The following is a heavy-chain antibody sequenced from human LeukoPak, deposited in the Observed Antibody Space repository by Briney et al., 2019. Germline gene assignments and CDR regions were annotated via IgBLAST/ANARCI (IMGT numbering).Heavy chain of an antibody. CDR2: IYYSAST. Sequence: SEPLSLTCTVSGGSISSSSYYWGWIPQPPGKGLEWIVSIYYSASTYYNPSLKSRVTISVDTSKNQFSLRLSSVTAADTAVYYCARGGGGSCVFDYWGEGTLVTVSS. J-gene: IGHJ4*02. V-gene: IGHV4-39*07. CDR1: GGSISSSSYY. CDR3: ARGGGGSCVFDY. D-gene: IGHD2-15*01.